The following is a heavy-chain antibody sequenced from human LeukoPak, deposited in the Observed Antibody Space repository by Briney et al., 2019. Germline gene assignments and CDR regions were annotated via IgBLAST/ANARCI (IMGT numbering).Heavy chain of an antibody. CDR1: GYTFTSYA. CDR3: AREHYDHGAFDI. J-gene: IGHJ3*02. Sequence: ASVKVSCKAPGYTFTSYAMHWVRQAPGQRLEWMGWINAGNGNTKYSQKFQGRVTITRDTSASTAYMELSSLRSEDTAVYYCAREHYDHGAFDIWGQGTMVTVSS. V-gene: IGHV1-3*01. D-gene: IGHD3-22*01. CDR2: INAGNGNT.